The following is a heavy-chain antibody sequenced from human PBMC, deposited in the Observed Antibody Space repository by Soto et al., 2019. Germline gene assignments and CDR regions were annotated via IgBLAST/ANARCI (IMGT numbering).Heavy chain of an antibody. V-gene: IGHV3-30-3*01. D-gene: IGHD6-13*01. CDR3: ARAVIAAGGVYYYYYYGMDV. CDR1: GFTFSSYA. J-gene: IGHJ6*02. CDR2: ISYDGSNK. Sequence: PGGSLRLSCAASGFTFSSYAMHWVRQAPGKGLEWVAVISYDGSNKYYADSVKGRFTISRDNSKNTLYLQMNSLRAEDTAVYYCARAVIAAGGVYYYYYYGMDVWGQGTTVTASS.